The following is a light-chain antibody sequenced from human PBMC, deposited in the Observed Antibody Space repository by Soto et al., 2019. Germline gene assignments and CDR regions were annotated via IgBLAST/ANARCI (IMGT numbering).Light chain of an antibody. J-gene: IGKJ4*01. CDR3: QQYNSVSLLT. V-gene: IGKV1-5*03. CDR2: KAS. Sequence: DIQMTQSPSTLSASVGDRVTITCRASQSISSWLAWYQQKPGKAPKLLIYKASTLESGVPSRFSGSGSGTEFPLTISSLQPDDFATYYCQQYNSVSLLTFGGGTKVDIK. CDR1: QSISSW.